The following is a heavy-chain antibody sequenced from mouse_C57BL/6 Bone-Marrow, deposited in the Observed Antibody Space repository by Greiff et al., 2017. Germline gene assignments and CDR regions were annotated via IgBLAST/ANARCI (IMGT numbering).Heavy chain of an antibody. Sequence: QVQLQQSGAELVRPGASVKLSCKASGYTFTDYYINWVKQRPGQGLEWIARIYPGSGNTYYNEKFKGKATLTAEKSSTAASMQLSSLTSEDSAVYYCARLLSGYYYAMDYWGQGTSVTVSS. CDR2: IYPGSGNT. J-gene: IGHJ4*01. V-gene: IGHV1-76*01. CDR1: GYTFTDYY. CDR3: ARLLSGYYYAMDY. D-gene: IGHD2-1*01.